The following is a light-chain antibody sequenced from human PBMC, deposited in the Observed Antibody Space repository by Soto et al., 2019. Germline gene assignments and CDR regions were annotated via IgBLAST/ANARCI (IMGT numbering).Light chain of an antibody. CDR1: QTIRSNY. CDR2: GAS. V-gene: IGKV3-20*01. Sequence: ETVLTKSPGTLSLSPGERATLSCRASQTIRSNYLAWYRQTPGQAPRLLIYGASNRATGIADRFSGSGSGTDFAHIISRLEPEDFALYYCQQYGSSPWTFGQGTKVEIK. CDR3: QQYGSSPWT. J-gene: IGKJ1*01.